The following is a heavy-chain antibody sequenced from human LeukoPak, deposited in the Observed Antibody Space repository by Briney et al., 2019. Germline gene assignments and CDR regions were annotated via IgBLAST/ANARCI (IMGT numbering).Heavy chain of an antibody. J-gene: IGHJ3*02. V-gene: IGHV5-51*01. CDR2: IYPGDSDT. CDR1: GYSFTSYW. Sequence: GASLKISCQGSGYSFTSYWIGWVRQMPGKGLEWMGIIYPGDSDTRYSPSFQGQVTISADKSISTAYLQWSSLKASDTAMYYCARDNGAGVITMVRGDRNTDAFDIWGQGTMVTVSS. CDR3: ARDNGAGVITMVRGDRNTDAFDI. D-gene: IGHD3-10*01.